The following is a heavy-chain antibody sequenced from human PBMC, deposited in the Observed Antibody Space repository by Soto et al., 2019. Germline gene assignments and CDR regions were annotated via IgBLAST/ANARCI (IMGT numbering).Heavy chain of an antibody. V-gene: IGHV3-74*01. Sequence: GGSLRLSCAASGFTFSNYWMHWVRQAPGKGLVWVSRITSDGSSTSYADSVKGRFTISRDNAKNTLYLQMNSLRAEDTAVYYCARPHTAAVGYWGQGTLVTVSS. CDR2: ITSDGSST. CDR1: GFTFSNYW. CDR3: ARPHTAAVGY. J-gene: IGHJ4*02. D-gene: IGHD1-26*01.